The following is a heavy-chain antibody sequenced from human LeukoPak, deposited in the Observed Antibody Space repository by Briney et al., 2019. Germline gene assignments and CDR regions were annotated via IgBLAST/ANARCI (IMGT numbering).Heavy chain of an antibody. CDR1: GGSISSYY. D-gene: IGHD3-9*01. J-gene: IGHJ4*02. CDR3: ARQSPGYPCYFDN. V-gene: IGHV4-4*09. Sequence: PSETLSLTCTVSGGSISSYYWSWIRQPPGKGLEWIGYIYSSGSTNYNPSLKSRVTISGDTSKNQFSLKLSSVTAADTAVYYCARQSPGYPCYFDNWGQGTLVTVSS. CDR2: IYSSGST.